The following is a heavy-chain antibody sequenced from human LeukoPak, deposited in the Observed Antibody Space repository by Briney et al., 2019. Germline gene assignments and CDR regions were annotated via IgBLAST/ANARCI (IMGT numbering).Heavy chain of an antibody. CDR2: ISAYNGNT. D-gene: IGHD6-6*01. CDR3: ARDTRRYSSSGNWFDP. J-gene: IGHJ5*02. CDR1: GYTFTSYG. V-gene: IGHV1-18*01. Sequence: ASVKVSCKASGYTFTSYGISWVRQAPGQGLEWMGWISAYNGNTNYAQKLQGRVTMTTDTSTSTAYMELRSLRSDDTAVYYCARDTRRYSSSGNWFDPWGQGTLVTVS.